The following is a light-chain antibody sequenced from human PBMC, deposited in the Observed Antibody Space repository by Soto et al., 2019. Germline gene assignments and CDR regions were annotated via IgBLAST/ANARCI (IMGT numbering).Light chain of an antibody. J-gene: IGLJ1*01. CDR2: EVT. V-gene: IGLV2-14*01. CDR1: SSDIGAYNY. CDR3: SSLTTANSHV. Sequence: QSVLTQPASVSGSPGQSITFSCTGTSSDIGAYNYVSWYQQHPGKAPKLMIYEVTNRPSGVSDRFSGSKSGNTASLTIPGLQAQEEADYYCSSLTTANSHVFGTGTKVTVL.